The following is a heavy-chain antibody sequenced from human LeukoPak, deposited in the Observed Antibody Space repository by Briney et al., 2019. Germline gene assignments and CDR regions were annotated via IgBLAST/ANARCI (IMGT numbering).Heavy chain of an antibody. J-gene: IGHJ4*02. CDR1: GGSISSGGYY. CDR2: IYYSGST. CDR3: ARDRRWSFDY. V-gene: IGHV4-31*03. D-gene: IGHD5-24*01. Sequence: NPSETLSLTCTVSGGSISSGGYYWSWIRQHPGKGLEWIGYIYYSGSTYYNPSLKSRVTISVDTSKNQFSLKLSSVTAADTAVYYCARDRRWSFDYWGQGTLVTVSS.